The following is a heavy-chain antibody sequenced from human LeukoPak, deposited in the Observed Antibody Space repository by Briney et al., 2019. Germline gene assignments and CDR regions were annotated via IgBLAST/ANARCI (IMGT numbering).Heavy chain of an antibody. CDR2: ISYDGSNK. D-gene: IGHD1-26*01. CDR3: ARGEDSGSYYGFLDY. Sequence: GGSLRLSCAASGFTFSSYVMHWVRQAPGKGLEWVAVISYDGSNKYYADSVKGRFTISRDNSKNTLYLQMNSLRSEDTAVYYCARGEDSGSYYGFLDYWGQGTLVTVSS. CDR1: GFTFSSYV. V-gene: IGHV3-30*03. J-gene: IGHJ4*02.